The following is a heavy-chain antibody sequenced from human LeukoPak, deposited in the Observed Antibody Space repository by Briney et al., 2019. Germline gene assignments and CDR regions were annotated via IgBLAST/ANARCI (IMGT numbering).Heavy chain of an antibody. CDR3: AREMRIVVVIAIDAFDI. J-gene: IGHJ3*02. D-gene: IGHD2-21*01. Sequence: GSSVKLSCEASGGTFSSYAISWVRQAPGQGLEWIGRIIPICGIANYAQKFKGRVTMTTDTSTSTDYMELRSLRSDDTAVYYCAREMRIVVVIAIDAFDIWGQGTMVTVSS. CDR2: IIPICGIA. CDR1: GGTFSSYA. V-gene: IGHV1-69*04.